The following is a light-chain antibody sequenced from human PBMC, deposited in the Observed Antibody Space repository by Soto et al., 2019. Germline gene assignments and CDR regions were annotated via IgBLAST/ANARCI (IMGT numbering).Light chain of an antibody. CDR2: GVS. J-gene: IGKJ1*01. CDR1: QSVTSSY. CDR3: QEYGTSRT. Sequence: EIVFTQSPGTLSLSPGERATLSCRASQSVTSSYLAWYQQKPGQAPRLLIYGVSSRATGIPDRFSGSGSGTDFTLTSSRLEPEDFAVYYCQEYGTSRTFGQGTKVEIK. V-gene: IGKV3-20*01.